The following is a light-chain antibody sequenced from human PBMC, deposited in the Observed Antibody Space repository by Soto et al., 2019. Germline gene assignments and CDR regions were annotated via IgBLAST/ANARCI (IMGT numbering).Light chain of an antibody. J-gene: IGKJ5*01. CDR2: GTS. V-gene: IGKV3-20*01. Sequence: EIALTQSPGTISLSAGERVTLSCRASQSVSSSRLAWYRQTNGKAPRRLIYGTSSRDTGIPDRFSGMRSGTDCTLPFSRLEAEDVEVESRQRFGNSTNTSGQRTRL. CDR3: QRFGNSTNT. CDR1: QSVSSSR.